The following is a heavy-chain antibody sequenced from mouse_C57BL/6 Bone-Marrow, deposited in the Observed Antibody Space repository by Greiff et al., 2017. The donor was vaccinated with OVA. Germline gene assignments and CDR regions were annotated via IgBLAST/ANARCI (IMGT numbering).Heavy chain of an antibody. CDR1: GYAFTNYL. J-gene: IGHJ3*01. CDR3: ARRDSNFWFAY. D-gene: IGHD2-5*01. V-gene: IGHV1-54*01. CDR2: INPGSGGT. Sequence: VQLQQSGAELVRPGTSVKVSCKASGYAFTNYLIEWVKQRPGQGLEWIGVINPGSGGTNYNEKFKGKATLTADKSSSTAYMQLSSLTSEDSAAYFCARRDSNFWFAYWGQGTLVTVSA.